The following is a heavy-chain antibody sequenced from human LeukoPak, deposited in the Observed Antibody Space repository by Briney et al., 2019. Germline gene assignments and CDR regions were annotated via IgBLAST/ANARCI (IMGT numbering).Heavy chain of an antibody. CDR1: GGSISSYY. D-gene: IGHD4-23*01. CDR2: IYTSGST. CDR3: ARVRRFAAGRNWYFDL. J-gene: IGHJ2*01. V-gene: IGHV4-4*07. Sequence: PSETLSLTCTVSGGSISSYYWSWIRQPAGKGLEWIGRIYTSGSTNYNPSLKSRVTMSVDTSKNQFSLKLSSVTAADTAVYYCARVRRFAAGRNWYFDLWGRGTLVTVSS.